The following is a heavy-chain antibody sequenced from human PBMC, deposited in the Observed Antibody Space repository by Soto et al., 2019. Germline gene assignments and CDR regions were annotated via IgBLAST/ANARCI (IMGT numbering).Heavy chain of an antibody. J-gene: IGHJ6*03. CDR2: IRSKAYGGTT. CDR1: GFTFGDYA. CDR3: TRVLELHYYYYYYMDV. V-gene: IGHV3-49*03. Sequence: GGSLRLSCTASGFTFGDYAMSWFRQAPGKGLEWVGFIRSKAYGGTTEYAAAVKGRFTISRDDSKSIAYLQMNSLKTEDTAVYYCTRVLELHYYYYYYMDVWGKGTTVTVSS. D-gene: IGHD1-7*01.